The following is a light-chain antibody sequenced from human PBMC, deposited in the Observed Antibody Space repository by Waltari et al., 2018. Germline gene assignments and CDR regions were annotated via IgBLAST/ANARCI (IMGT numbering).Light chain of an antibody. Sequence: EIVMTQTPLSLPVTPGEPASISCRSSQSLLYANGNTYLHWYLQKPGQSPRLLIYKVSNRESGVPDRFSGSGSGTDFTLKISRVGPEDVGVYYCMQSTKNPRTFGQGTKVEIK. CDR1: QSLLYANGNTY. J-gene: IGKJ1*01. V-gene: IGKV2-40*01. CDR2: KVS. CDR3: MQSTKNPRT.